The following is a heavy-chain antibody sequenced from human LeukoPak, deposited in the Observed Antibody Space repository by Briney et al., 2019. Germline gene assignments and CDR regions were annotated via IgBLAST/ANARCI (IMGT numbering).Heavy chain of an antibody. CDR3: AAAGVDAFDI. CDR2: ISWNSGSI. CDR1: GFTFDDYA. Sequence: GRSLRLSCAASGFTFDDYAMHWVRQAPGKGLEWVSGISWNSGSIGYADSVKGRFTISRDNAKNSLYLQMNSLRAEDTALYYCAAAGVDAFDIWGQGTMVTVSS. J-gene: IGHJ3*02. V-gene: IGHV3-9*01.